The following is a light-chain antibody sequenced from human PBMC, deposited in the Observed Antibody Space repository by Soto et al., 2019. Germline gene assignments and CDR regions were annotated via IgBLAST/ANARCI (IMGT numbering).Light chain of an antibody. Sequence: DIQMTQSPSSLSASVGDRVTITCRARQSISSYLNWYQQKPGKVPNLLIYAASSLQSGVPSRFSGGGSGTVFTLTITSLQPEDFATYYCQQSDSTPWTFGQGTKVEI. CDR1: QSISSY. V-gene: IGKV1-39*01. CDR3: QQSDSTPWT. J-gene: IGKJ1*01. CDR2: AAS.